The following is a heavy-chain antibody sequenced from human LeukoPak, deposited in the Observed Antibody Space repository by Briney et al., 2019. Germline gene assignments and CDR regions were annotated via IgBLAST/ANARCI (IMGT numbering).Heavy chain of an antibody. Sequence: PSETLSLTCTVSGGFIGSSSFYWAWIRQTPGPGLEWIGGLAYSGSTYYRSSLKSRVTLSVDAAKNQFSLNLTSVTAADTALFYCASSTSYYYDTSGYFEYWGQGILVTVSS. V-gene: IGHV4-39*01. J-gene: IGHJ4*02. D-gene: IGHD3-22*01. CDR3: ASSTSYYYDTSGYFEY. CDR2: LAYSGST. CDR1: GGFIGSSSFY.